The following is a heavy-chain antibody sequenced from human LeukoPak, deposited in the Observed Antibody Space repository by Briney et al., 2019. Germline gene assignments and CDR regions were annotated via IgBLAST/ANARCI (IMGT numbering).Heavy chain of an antibody. CDR3: AREKEGSGRYYYYYYGMDV. CDR1: GFTFSDYY. CDR2: ISSSGSTI. Sequence: PGGSLRLSCAASGFTFSDYYMTWIRQAPGKGLEWVSYISSSGSTIYHADSVKGRFTISRDNAKNSLYLQMNSLRAEDTAVYYCAREKEGSGRYYYYYYGMDVWGQGTTVTVSS. D-gene: IGHD3-3*01. J-gene: IGHJ6*02. V-gene: IGHV3-11*01.